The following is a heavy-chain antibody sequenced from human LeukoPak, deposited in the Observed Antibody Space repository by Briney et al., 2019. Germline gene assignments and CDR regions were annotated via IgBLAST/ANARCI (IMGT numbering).Heavy chain of an antibody. D-gene: IGHD4/OR15-4a*01. CDR1: GYSFTSYW. J-gene: IGHJ5*02. CDR2: VYPGDSDT. V-gene: IGHV5-51*01. CDR3: ARLLGQTTNGWFDT. Sequence: GESLKISCKGSGYSFTSYWIGWVRQMPGKGLEWMGIVYPGDSDTRYSPSFQGQVTISAGKSITTAYLQWSSLKASDTAMYYCARLLGQTTNGWFDTWGQGTLVTVSS.